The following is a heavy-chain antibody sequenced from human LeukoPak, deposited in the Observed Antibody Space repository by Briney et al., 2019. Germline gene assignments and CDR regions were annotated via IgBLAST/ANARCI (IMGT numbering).Heavy chain of an antibody. D-gene: IGHD3-3*01. V-gene: IGHV4-4*07. J-gene: IGHJ5*02. CDR3: ARDFWSGYYAWFDP. Sequence: SETLSLTCTVSGGSISSYYWNWIRQPAGRGLEWIGRMYTSGSTNYSGSINYNPSLKTRVTMSVDTSKNQFSLNLSSVTAADTAVYYCARDFWSGYYAWFDPWGQGTLVTVSS. CDR1: GGSISSYY. CDR2: MYTSGSTNYSGSI.